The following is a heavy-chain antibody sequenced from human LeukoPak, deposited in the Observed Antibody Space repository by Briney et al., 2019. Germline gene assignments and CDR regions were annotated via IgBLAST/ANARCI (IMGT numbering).Heavy chain of an antibody. CDR3: ARCLLTGSVCYPDAFDV. J-gene: IGHJ3*01. D-gene: IGHD2-8*02. Sequence: GASVKVSCKASGYTFTTFGIRWIRQAPGQGLEWMGWISANNGRTDYARNLQGRVTMTTDTSTSTAYMELRSLRSDDTAVYYCARCLLTGSVCYPDAFDVWGQGTMVTVSS. V-gene: IGHV1-18*01. CDR2: ISANNGRT. CDR1: GYTFTTFG.